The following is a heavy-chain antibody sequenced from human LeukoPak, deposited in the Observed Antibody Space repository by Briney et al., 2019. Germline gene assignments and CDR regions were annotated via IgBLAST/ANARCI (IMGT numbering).Heavy chain of an antibody. CDR1: GFTFSSYE. CDR2: ISSSGSTI. CDR3: ASSERWLQLCFDY. Sequence: GGSLRLSCAASGFTFSSYEMSWVRQAPGKGLEWVSYISSSGSTIYYADSVKGRFTISRDNAKNSLYLQMNSLRAEDTAVYYCASSERWLQLCFDYWGQGTLVTVSS. D-gene: IGHD5-24*01. J-gene: IGHJ4*02. V-gene: IGHV3-48*03.